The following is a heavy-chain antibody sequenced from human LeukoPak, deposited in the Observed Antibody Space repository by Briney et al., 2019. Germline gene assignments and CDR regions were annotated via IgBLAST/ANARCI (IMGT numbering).Heavy chain of an antibody. J-gene: IGHJ4*02. CDR2: ISGSGIYM. CDR1: GFSFSSST. Sequence: GGSLRLSCAASGFSFSSSTMNWVRQAPAKGLEWVSSISGSGIYMYYADSVKGRFTIFRDNAENSLYLQMDSLGVEDTAVYYCARDLGGYSSSSTGYWGQGTLVTVSS. D-gene: IGHD6-6*01. CDR3: ARDLGGYSSSSTGY. V-gene: IGHV3-21*06.